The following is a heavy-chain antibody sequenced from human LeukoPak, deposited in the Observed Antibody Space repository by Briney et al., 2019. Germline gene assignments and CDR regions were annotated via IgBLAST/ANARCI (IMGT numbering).Heavy chain of an antibody. V-gene: IGHV3-21*01. CDR1: GFTFSSYS. J-gene: IGHJ5*02. Sequence: PGGSLRLSCAASGFTFSSYSMNWVRQAPGKELEWVSSISSSSSYIYYAGSVKGRFTISRDNAKNSLYLQMNSLRAEDTAVYYCARGLSYTGGWFDPWGQGTLVTVSS. CDR3: ARGLSYTGGWFDP. CDR2: ISSSSSYI. D-gene: IGHD3-10*01.